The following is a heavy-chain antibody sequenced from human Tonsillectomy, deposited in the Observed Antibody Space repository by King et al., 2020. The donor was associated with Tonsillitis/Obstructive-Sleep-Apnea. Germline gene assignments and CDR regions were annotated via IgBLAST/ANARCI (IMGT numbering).Heavy chain of an antibody. V-gene: IGHV3-33*01. CDR3: ARGGTVDWGDY. CDR2: IWYDGSNK. CDR1: GFTFSSYG. D-gene: IGHD3/OR15-3a*01. Sequence: HVQLVESGGGVVQPGRSLRLSCAASGFTFSSYGMHWVRQAPGKGLEWVAVIWYDGSNKNYADSVKGRFTISRDNSKNTLYLQMNSLRAEDTAVYYCARGGTVDWGDYWGQGTLVTVSS. J-gene: IGHJ4*02.